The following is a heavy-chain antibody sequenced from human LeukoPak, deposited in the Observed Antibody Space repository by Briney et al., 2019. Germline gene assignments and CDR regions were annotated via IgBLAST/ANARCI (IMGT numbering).Heavy chain of an antibody. CDR2: MYYFGTT. CDR1: GYSISSGYY. CDR3: ARDRDLNWFDP. V-gene: IGHV4-38-2*02. J-gene: IGHJ5*02. Sequence: SETLSLTCTVSGYSISSGYYWGWIRQPPGKGREWIGSMYYFGTTYYNPSLKSRVTMSVDTSKNQFSLKLSSVIAADTAVYYCARDRDLNWFDPWGQGTLVTVSS. D-gene: IGHD3-10*01.